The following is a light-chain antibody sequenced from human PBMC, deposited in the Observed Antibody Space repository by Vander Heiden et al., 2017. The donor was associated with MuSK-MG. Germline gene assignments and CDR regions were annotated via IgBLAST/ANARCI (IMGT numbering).Light chain of an antibody. J-gene: IGLJ3*02. Sequence: SSELTQDPAVSVALGQTVTIPCRRDILRTFSTRWYQQTPGQAPILVVYDNDNRPSGIPDRFSAAKSGNTASLTITGTRAEDEADYYCNSRDISGHQGVFGGGTKLTVL. V-gene: IGLV3-19*01. CDR2: DND. CDR3: NSRDISGHQGV. CDR1: ILRTFS.